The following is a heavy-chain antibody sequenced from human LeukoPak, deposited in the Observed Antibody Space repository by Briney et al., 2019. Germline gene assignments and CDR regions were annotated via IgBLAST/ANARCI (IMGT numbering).Heavy chain of an antibody. D-gene: IGHD1-26*01. CDR1: GYSISSGYY. Sequence: SETLSLTCAVYGYSISSGYYWGWIRQPPGKGLEWIGSIYHSGSTYYNPSLKSRVTISVDTSKNQFSLKLRSVTAADTAVYYCARHGIVGATRVDYWGQGTLVTVSS. V-gene: IGHV4-38-2*01. CDR2: IYHSGST. J-gene: IGHJ4*02. CDR3: ARHGIVGATRVDY.